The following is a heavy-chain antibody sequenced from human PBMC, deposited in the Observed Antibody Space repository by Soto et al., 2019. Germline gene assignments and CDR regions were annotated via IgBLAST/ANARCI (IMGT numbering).Heavy chain of an antibody. D-gene: IGHD5-12*01. CDR3: AREGVAPYYYYVMDV. Sequence: ASVKVSCKASGYTFTSYDINWVRQATGQGLEWMGWMNPNSGNTGYAQKFQGRATMTRNTSISTAYMELRSLRSDDTAVYYCAREGVAPYYYYVMDVWGQGTPVTVYS. CDR2: MNPNSGNT. V-gene: IGHV1-8*01. J-gene: IGHJ6*02. CDR1: GYTFTSYD.